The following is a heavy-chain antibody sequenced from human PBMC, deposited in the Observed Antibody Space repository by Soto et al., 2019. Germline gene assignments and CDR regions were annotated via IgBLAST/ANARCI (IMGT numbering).Heavy chain of an antibody. J-gene: IGHJ5*02. CDR2: IYHSGST. V-gene: IGHV4-4*02. CDR3: ARGEGSSWYNWFDP. CDR1: GGSISSSNW. Sequence: SETLSLTCAVSGGSISSSNWWSWVRQPPGKGLEWIGEIYHSGSTNYNPSLKSRVTISVDKSKNQFSLKLSSVTAADTAVYYCARGEGSSWYNWFDPWGQGTLVTVSS. D-gene: IGHD6-13*01.